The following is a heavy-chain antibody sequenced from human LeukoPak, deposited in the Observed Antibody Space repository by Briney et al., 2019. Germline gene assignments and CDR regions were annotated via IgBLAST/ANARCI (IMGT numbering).Heavy chain of an antibody. Sequence: SETLSLTCAVYGGSFSGYYWSWIRQPPGKGLEWLGEINHSGSTNYNPSLKSRVTISVDTSKNQFSLKLSSVTAADTAVYYCARGRARGLLGSGWFIFDYWGQGTLVTVSS. CDR2: INHSGST. D-gene: IGHD6-19*01. CDR3: ARGRARGLLGSGWFIFDY. CDR1: GGSFSGYY. V-gene: IGHV4-34*01. J-gene: IGHJ4*02.